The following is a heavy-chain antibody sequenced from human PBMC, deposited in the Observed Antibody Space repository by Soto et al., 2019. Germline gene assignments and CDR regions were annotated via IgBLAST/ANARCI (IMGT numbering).Heavy chain of an antibody. CDR3: ARDRDDAGDAGD. CDR1: VFTFSRYV. CDR2: MWSDGSNR. J-gene: IGHJ4*02. V-gene: IGHV3-33*01. D-gene: IGHD2-21*02. Sequence: VGSLRLSCAASVFTFSRYVMHCVRHCPGKWLEWVADMWSDGSNRYYADSVKGRFTISRDNSKNTLYLQMNSLRAEDTAVYYCARDRDDAGDAGDWGQATLDTLSS.